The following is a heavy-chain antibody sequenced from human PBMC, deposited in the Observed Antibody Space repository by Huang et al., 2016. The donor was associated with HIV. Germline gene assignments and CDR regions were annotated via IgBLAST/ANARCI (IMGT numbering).Heavy chain of an antibody. CDR2: VSANRGDI. J-gene: IGHJ4*02. V-gene: IGHV1-18*04. Sequence: QVQLVQSGAEVKRPGASLKVSCKTSGFTFPNYGFSWVRRAPGQGLEWLGGVSANRGDINYEVKLEGRVSMTTDTTSGTAYMELRRLTSDDTATYYCVRESLYFGDFLFDHWGQGTPVTVSA. D-gene: IGHD3-10*01. CDR3: VRESLYFGDFLFDH. CDR1: GFTFPNYG.